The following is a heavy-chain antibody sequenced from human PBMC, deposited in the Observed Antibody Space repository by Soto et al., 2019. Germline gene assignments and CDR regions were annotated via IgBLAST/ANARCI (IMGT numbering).Heavy chain of an antibody. V-gene: IGHV3-23*01. J-gene: IGHJ4*02. CDR3: AKRDVDFGVIDY. Sequence: EVQLLESGGGLVQPGESLSLSCVASGFTFNTNAMGWVRQAPGKGLEWVSIISGVNTGTYYADSVKGRFTISRDNSKNTLYLQMSSLRAEDTAVYYCAKRDVDFGVIDYWGQGTLVTVS. CDR1: GFTFNTNA. CDR2: ISGVNTGT. D-gene: IGHD3-3*01.